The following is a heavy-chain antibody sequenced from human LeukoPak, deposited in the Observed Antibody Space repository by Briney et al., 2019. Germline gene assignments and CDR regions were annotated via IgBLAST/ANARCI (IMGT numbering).Heavy chain of an antibody. J-gene: IGHJ4*02. D-gene: IGHD2-15*01. CDR2: IYYTGNT. Sequence: SQTLSLTCTVSGDSISSGSYYWSWIRQSPGKGLEWIGYIYYTGNTNYNPSLESRVIISVDTSKNQFCLKLSSVTAADTAVYFCARHECGGSCYPEDYWGQGTLVTVSS. V-gene: IGHV4-61*01. CDR1: GDSISSGSYY. CDR3: ARHECGGSCYPEDY.